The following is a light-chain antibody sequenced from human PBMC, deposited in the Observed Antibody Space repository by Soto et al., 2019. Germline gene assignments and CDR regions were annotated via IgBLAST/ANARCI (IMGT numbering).Light chain of an antibody. V-gene: IGKV3D-15*01. J-gene: IGKJ5*01. CDR2: GAS. CDR3: QQRHMWPIT. Sequence: EIVMTQSPATLSVSPGERATLSCRASQSVSSNLAWYQQKPGQAPRLLFFGASIRATGIPDRFSGSGSGTDSTLTISSLEPEDSAVYYCQQRHMWPITFGQGTRLEIK. CDR1: QSVSSN.